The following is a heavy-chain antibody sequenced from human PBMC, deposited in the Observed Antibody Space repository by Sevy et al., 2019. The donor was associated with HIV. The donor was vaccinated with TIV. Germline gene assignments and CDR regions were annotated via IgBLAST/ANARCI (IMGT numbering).Heavy chain of an antibody. Sequence: SETLSLTCAVSGGSIISVNWWHWVRQSPGKGLEWIGEIYHSGSTNYNPSLKSRVTISVDNSKNQFSLNLYSVTAADTAVYYCARGGETPVGFDPWGQGSLVTVSS. J-gene: IGHJ5*02. CDR3: ARGGETPVGFDP. D-gene: IGHD3-16*01. CDR1: GGSIISVNW. V-gene: IGHV4-4*02. CDR2: IYHSGST.